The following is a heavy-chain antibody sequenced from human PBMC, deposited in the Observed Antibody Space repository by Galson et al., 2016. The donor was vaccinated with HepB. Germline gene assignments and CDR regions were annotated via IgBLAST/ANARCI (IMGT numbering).Heavy chain of an antibody. J-gene: IGHJ4*02. CDR3: AREIPSRGRSDY. CDR1: GFTFSRYW. Sequence: SLRLSCAASGFTFSRYWMHWVRQAPGKGLEWVSAMSDSGGSTYYADSVKGRFTISRDNSKNTLYLQMNSLGAEDTAIYYCAREIPSRGRSDYWGQGTLVTVSS. D-gene: IGHD3-10*01. CDR2: MSDSGGST. V-gene: IGHV3-23*01.